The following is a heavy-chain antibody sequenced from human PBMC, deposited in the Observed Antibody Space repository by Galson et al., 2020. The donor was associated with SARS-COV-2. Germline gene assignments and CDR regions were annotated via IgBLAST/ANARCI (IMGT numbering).Heavy chain of an antibody. D-gene: IGHD1-26*01. CDR1: GFNFRNAW. V-gene: IGHV3-15*01. CDR3: TAIVGDGDTFDF. CDR2: IKANVHGGTT. Sequence: GGSLRLSCAASGFNFRNAWMSWVRQAPGKGLEWDGRIKANVHGGTTDYAAPVRGRFAISRDDSQNTMYLQLNSLKTEDTGVYYCTAIVGDGDTFDFWGQGTMLTVSS. J-gene: IGHJ3*01.